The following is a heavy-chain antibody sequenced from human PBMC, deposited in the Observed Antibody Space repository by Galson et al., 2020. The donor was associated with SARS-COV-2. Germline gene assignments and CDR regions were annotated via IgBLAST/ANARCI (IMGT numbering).Heavy chain of an antibody. CDR2: INPTGSI. CDR1: GGSFSSYS. Sequence: SETLSLTCAVYGGSFSSYSWGWIRQPPGKGLEWIGAINPTGSINYNPSLKSRVTISKDTSTNKFPLTLRTGTAADTTMYFCARGSRDVTMLLRIATTPSYHCDRWRQGSLFTVSS. J-gene: IGHJ4*02. CDR3: ARGSRDVTMLLRIATTPSYHCDR. D-gene: IGHD1-26*01. V-gene: IGHV4-34*01.